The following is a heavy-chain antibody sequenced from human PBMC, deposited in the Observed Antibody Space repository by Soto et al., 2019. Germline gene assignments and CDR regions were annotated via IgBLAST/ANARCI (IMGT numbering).Heavy chain of an antibody. CDR3: AIVRCSGGSCYSCQYYFDY. V-gene: IGHV3-23*01. CDR1: VFSFSSYA. J-gene: IGHJ4*02. D-gene: IGHD2-15*01. Sequence: EVQLLESGGSLVQPGGSLRLSCAASVFSFSSYAMSWVRQAPEKGLEWVSAISGSGGSTYYADSVKGRFTISRDKSKNTLYLQMNSLRAEDMALYYCAIVRCSGGSCYSCQYYFDYWGQGTLVIVSS. CDR2: ISGSGGST.